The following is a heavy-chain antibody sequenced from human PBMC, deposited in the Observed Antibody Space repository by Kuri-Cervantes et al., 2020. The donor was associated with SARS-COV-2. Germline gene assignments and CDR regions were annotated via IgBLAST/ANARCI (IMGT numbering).Heavy chain of an antibody. CDR3: ARGSRKSYYYYYMDV. V-gene: IGHV4-39*01. CDR1: GGSISSSSYY. J-gene: IGHJ6*03. CDR2: IYYSGST. D-gene: IGHD3-10*01. Sequence: ESLKISCTVSGGSISSSSYYWGWLRQPPGKGLEWIGSIYYSGSTYYNPSLKSRVTISVDTSKNQFSLKLSSVTAADTAVYYCARGSRKSYYYYYMDVWGKGTTVTVSS.